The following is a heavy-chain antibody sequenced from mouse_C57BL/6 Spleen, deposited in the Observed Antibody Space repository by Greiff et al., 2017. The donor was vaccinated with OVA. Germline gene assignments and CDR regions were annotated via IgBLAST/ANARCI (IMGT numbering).Heavy chain of an antibody. V-gene: IGHV2-6-1*01. CDR1: GFSLTSYG. J-gene: IGHJ1*03. CDR3: ARHVGTVVDGYFDV. D-gene: IGHD1-1*01. Sequence: VQLVESGPGLVAPSQSLSITCTVSGFSLTSYGVHWVRQPPGKGLEWLVVIWSDGSTTYNSALKSRLSISKDNAKSQVFLKMNSLQTDNTAMDYCARHVGTVVDGYFDVWGTGTTVTVSS. CDR2: IWSDGST.